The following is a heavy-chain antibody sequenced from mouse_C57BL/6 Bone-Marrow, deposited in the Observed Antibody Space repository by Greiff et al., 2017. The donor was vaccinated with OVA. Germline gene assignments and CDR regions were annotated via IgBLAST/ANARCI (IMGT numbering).Heavy chain of an antibody. J-gene: IGHJ2*01. Sequence: EVKLMESGAELVRPGASVKLSCTASGFNIKDDYMHWVKQRPEQGLEWIGWIDPENGDTEYASKFQGKATITADTSSNTAYLQLSSLTSEDTAVYYCTTYYGSFDYFDYWGQGTTLTVSS. D-gene: IGHD1-1*01. CDR2: IDPENGDT. CDR1: GFNIKDDY. CDR3: TTYYGSFDYFDY. V-gene: IGHV14-4*01.